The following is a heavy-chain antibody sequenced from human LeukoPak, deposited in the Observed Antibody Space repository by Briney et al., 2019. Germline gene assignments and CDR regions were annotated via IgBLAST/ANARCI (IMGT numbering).Heavy chain of an antibody. CDR1: GFTFSSYA. D-gene: IGHD1-7*01. CDR3: AKSYWNSTSLDY. Sequence: GGSLRLSCAASGFTFSSYAMSWVRQAPGKGREWVSAISGSGGSTYYADSVKGRFTISRDNSKNTLYLQMNSLRAEDTAVYYCAKSYWNSTSLDYWGQGTLVTVSS. J-gene: IGHJ4*02. V-gene: IGHV3-23*01. CDR2: ISGSGGST.